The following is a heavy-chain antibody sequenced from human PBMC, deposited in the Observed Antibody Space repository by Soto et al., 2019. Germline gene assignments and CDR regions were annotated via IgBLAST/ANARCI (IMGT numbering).Heavy chain of an antibody. Sequence: QITLNESGPTVVKPAETLTLTCTFSGFSLTTSGVGVGWIRQSPGKAPEWLALIYWDDDKRYSAPLKSRLTTTKDTSKNQVGLTMASVDPADTATYYCAHRILRTVFGLVTTTAIYFDFWGQGTPVVVSS. D-gene: IGHD3-3*01. V-gene: IGHV2-5*02. J-gene: IGHJ4*02. CDR1: GFSLTTSGVG. CDR2: IYWDDDK. CDR3: AHRILRTVFGLVTTTAIYFDF.